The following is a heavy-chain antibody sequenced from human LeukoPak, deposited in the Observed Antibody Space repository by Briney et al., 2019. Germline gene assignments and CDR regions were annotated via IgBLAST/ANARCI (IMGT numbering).Heavy chain of an antibody. V-gene: IGHV3-7*01. CDR3: AREWKYQLLHLNDY. CDR1: GFTFSSYW. CDR2: IKQDGSEK. Sequence: GGSLILSCAASGFTFSSYWMSWVRQAPGKGLEWVANIKQDGSEKYYVDSVKGRFTISRDNAKNSLYLQMNSLRAEDTAVYYCAREWKYQLLHLNDYWGQGTLVTVSS. D-gene: IGHD2-2*01. J-gene: IGHJ4*02.